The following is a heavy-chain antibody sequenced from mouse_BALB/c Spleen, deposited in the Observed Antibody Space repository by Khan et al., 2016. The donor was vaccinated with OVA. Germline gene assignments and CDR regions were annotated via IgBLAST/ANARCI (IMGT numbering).Heavy chain of an antibody. CDR1: GYSFTSYY. V-gene: IGHV1S135*01. CDR3: ARGTFDY. J-gene: IGHJ3*01. D-gene: IGHD3-3*01. CDR2: IDPFNGGT. Sequence: QLLQSGPELMKPGASVNISCKASGYSFTSYYIHWVKQSHGKSLEWIGYIDPFNGGTDYNQTFKLKATSTVDKSSNTAYMHLSRLTAEDSAVDYCARGTFDYWGQGTLVTVSA.